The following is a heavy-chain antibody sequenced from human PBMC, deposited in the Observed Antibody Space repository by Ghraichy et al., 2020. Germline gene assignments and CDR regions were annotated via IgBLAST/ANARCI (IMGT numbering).Heavy chain of an antibody. D-gene: IGHD2-15*01. CDR3: VSRGGGYCSGGNCL. CDR2: IYSGGNT. Sequence: SCAASGFSVSNNYMSWVRQAPGKGLEWVSCIYSGGNTHYADSVKGRFTISRDNSKNTLYLQINSLRVEDTAVYYCVSRGGGYCSGGNCLWGQGTLVTVSS. V-gene: IGHV3-66*01. J-gene: IGHJ4*02. CDR1: GFSVSNNY.